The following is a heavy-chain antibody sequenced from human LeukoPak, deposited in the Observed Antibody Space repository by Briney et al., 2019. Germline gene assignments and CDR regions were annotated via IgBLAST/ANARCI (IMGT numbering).Heavy chain of an antibody. CDR1: GFTFSSYN. CDR3: ARGHCSTTTCYTKDDAFDI. J-gene: IGHJ3*02. Sequence: GGSLRLSCAASGFTFSSYNMKWVRQAPGKGLEWVSSISSSSSSIYYADSVKGRFTISRDNAKNSPYLQMNSLRAEDTAVYYCARGHCSTTTCYTKDDAFDIWGQGTMVTVSS. V-gene: IGHV3-21*01. D-gene: IGHD2-2*02. CDR2: ISSSSSSI.